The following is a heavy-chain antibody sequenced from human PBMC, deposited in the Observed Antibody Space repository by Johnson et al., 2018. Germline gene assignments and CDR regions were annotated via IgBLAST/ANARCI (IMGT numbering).Heavy chain of an antibody. V-gene: IGHV1-69*01. Sequence: VQLLESGAEVKKPGSSVKVSCKASGGTFSSYAISWVRQAPGQGLEWMGGIITIFGTANYAQKFQGIVTITADESTSTAYMELSSLRAEDTAVYYCARSRTYYDFWSGYYEGGDAFDIWGQGTMVTVSS. CDR2: IITIFGTA. CDR1: GGTFSSYA. D-gene: IGHD3-3*01. CDR3: ARSRTYYDFWSGYYEGGDAFDI. J-gene: IGHJ3*02.